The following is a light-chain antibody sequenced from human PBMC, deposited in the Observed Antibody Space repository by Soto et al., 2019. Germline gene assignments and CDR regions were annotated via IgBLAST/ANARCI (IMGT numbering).Light chain of an antibody. CDR3: QQYNNWPIT. Sequence: EIVMTQSPATLSVSPGERATLSCRASQSVSSKLAWYQQKPGQAPRLLIHSASTRATDIPARFSGSGSGTEFTLTINSLQSEDFAVYYCQQYNNWPITFGQGTRLEIK. CDR1: QSVSSK. V-gene: IGKV3-15*01. CDR2: SAS. J-gene: IGKJ5*01.